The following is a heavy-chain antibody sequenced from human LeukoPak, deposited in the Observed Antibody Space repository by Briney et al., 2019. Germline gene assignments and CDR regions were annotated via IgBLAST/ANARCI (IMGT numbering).Heavy chain of an antibody. J-gene: IGHJ4*02. V-gene: IGHV3-23*01. D-gene: IGHD3-22*01. Sequence: GSLRLSCAASGFTFSSYAMSWVRQAPGKGLEWVSAISGSGGSTYYADSVKGRFTISRDNSKNTLYLQMNSLRAEDTAVYYCAKSKYYYDSSGYYLYYFDYWGQGTLVTVSS. CDR1: GFTFSSYA. CDR3: AKSKYYYDSSGYYLYYFDY. CDR2: ISGSGGST.